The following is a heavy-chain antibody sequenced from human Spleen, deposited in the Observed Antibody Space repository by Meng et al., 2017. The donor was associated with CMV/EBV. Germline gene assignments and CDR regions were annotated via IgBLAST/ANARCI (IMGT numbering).Heavy chain of an antibody. V-gene: IGHV3-21*01. CDR3: AKDRGGVTAT. Sequence: GESLKISCAASGFTFSSYSMNWVRQAPGKGLEWVSSISSSSSYIYYADSVKGRFTISRDNAKNSLYLQMNSLRAEDTAVYYCAKDRGGVTATWGQGTLVTVSS. CDR2: ISSSSSYI. J-gene: IGHJ5*02. CDR1: GFTFSSYS. D-gene: IGHD2-21*02.